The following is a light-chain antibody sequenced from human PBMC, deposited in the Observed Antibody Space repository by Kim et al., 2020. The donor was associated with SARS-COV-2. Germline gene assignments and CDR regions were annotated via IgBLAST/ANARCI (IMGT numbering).Light chain of an antibody. J-gene: IGLJ1*01. CDR2: YDD. V-gene: IGLV3-21*04. CDR3: QVWDGRIDKYV. Sequence: APGQPAVITCGGTNIGSKTVHWYQQKPGQAPVLVITYDDHRPSGIPERFSGSNSGNTATLTVSRVEAGDEADYYCQVWDGRIDKYVFGTGTKVTVL. CDR1: NIGSKT.